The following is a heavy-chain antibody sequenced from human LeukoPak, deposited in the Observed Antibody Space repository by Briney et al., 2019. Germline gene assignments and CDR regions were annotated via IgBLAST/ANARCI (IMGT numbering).Heavy chain of an antibody. CDR3: ARAGTYSGSPVDY. CDR2: INHSGST. D-gene: IGHD1-26*01. Sequence: SETLSLTCAVYGGSFSGYYWSWIRQPPGKGLEWIGEINHSGSTNYNPSLKSRVTISVDTSKNQFSLKLSSVTAADTAVYYCARAGTYSGSPVDYWGQGTLVTVSS. CDR1: GGSFSGYY. J-gene: IGHJ4*02. V-gene: IGHV4-34*01.